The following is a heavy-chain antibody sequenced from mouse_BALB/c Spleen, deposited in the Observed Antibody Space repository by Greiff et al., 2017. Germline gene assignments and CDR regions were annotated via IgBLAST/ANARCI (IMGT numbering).Heavy chain of an antibody. V-gene: IGHV5-6*02. CDR1: GFTFSSYG. J-gene: IGHJ2*01. CDR3: ARRGYDEGFDY. Sequence: KLVESGGDLVKPGGSLKLSCAASGFTFSSYGMSWVRQTPDKRLEWVATISSGGSYTYYPDSVKGRFTISRDNAKNTLYLQMSSLKSEDTAMYYCARRGYDEGFDYWGQGTTLTVSS. CDR2: ISSGGSYT. D-gene: IGHD2-2*01.